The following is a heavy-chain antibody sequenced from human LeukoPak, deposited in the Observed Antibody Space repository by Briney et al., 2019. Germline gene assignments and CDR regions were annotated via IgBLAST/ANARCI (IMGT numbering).Heavy chain of an antibody. J-gene: IGHJ4*02. CDR3: ARQYRYQPRYYFDY. CDR2: ISAYNGNT. Sequence: GASVKVSCKASGYTFTSYGISWVRQAPGQGLEWMGWISAYNGNTNYAQKLQGRVTMTTDTSTSTAYMELRSLRSDDTAVYYCARQYRYQPRYYFDYWGQGTLVTVSS. V-gene: IGHV1-18*01. CDR1: GYTFTSYG. D-gene: IGHD2-2*01.